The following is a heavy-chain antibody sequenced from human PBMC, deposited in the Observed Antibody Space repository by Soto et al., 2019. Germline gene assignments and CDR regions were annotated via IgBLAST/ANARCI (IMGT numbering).Heavy chain of an antibody. CDR3: AREMRFLEWLLFYYYYGMDV. J-gene: IGHJ6*02. Sequence: QVQLVESGGGVVQPGRSLRLSCAASGFTFSSYAMHWVRQAPGKGLEWVAVISYDGSNKYYADSVKGRFTISRDNSKNTLYLQMNSLRAEDTAVYYCAREMRFLEWLLFYYYYGMDVWGQGTTVTVSS. D-gene: IGHD3-3*01. V-gene: IGHV3-30-3*01. CDR1: GFTFSSYA. CDR2: ISYDGSNK.